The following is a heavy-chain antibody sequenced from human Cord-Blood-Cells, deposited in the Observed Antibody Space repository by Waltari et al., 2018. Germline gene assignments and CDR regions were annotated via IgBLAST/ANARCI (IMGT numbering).Heavy chain of an antibody. CDR1: GGSLSSYY. CDR3: ARLPLYSSSWYYFDY. D-gene: IGHD6-13*01. Sequence: QVQLQESGPGLVKPSETLSLTCTVSGGSLSSYYWSWIRQPPGKGLEWIGYIYYSGSTNYNPSLKSRVTISVDTSKNQFSLKRSSVTAADTAVYYCARLPLYSSSWYYFDYWGQGTLVTVSS. CDR2: IYYSGST. J-gene: IGHJ4*02. V-gene: IGHV4-59*08.